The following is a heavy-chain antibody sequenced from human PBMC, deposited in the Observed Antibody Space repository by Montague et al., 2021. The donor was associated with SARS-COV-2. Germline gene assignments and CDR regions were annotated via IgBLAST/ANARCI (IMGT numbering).Heavy chain of an antibody. CDR2: IWYDGSNK. Sequence: SLRLSCAASGFTFSSYGMHWVRQAPGKGLEWVAVIWYDGSNKYYADSVKGRFTISRDNSKNTLHLQMNSLRAEDTAVYYCARVLGGYYGMDVWGQGTTVTVSS. CDR3: ARVLGGYYGMDV. J-gene: IGHJ6*02. V-gene: IGHV3-33*01. D-gene: IGHD2/OR15-2a*01. CDR1: GFTFSSYG.